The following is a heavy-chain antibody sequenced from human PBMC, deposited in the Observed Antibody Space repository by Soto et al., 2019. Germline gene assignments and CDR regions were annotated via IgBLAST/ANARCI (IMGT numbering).Heavy chain of an antibody. J-gene: IGHJ6*04. CDR2: INPSGGST. V-gene: IGHV1-46*01. CDR1: GYTFTSYY. D-gene: IGHD2-8*02. Sequence: GASVKVSCKASGYTFTSYYMHWVRQAPGQGLEWMGIINPSGGSTSYAQKFQGRVTMTRDTSTSTVYMELSSLRSEDTAVYYCARVGGVSNRGYRSSYFYGMDVWGKWTTGTVSS. CDR3: ARVGGVSNRGYRSSYFYGMDV.